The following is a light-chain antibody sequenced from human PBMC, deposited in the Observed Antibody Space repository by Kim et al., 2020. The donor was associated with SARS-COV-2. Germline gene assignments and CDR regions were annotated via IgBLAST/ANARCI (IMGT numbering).Light chain of an antibody. J-gene: IGLJ2*01. CDR2: GKN. CDR3: NSRDNSGNLLL. V-gene: IGLV3-19*01. Sequence: SSELTQDPAVSVALGQTVRITCQGDSLRSYYTSWYQQKAGQAPVLVIYGKNNRPSGIPDRFSGSRSGNTASLTITGAQAEDEADYYCNSRDNSGNLLLFGGGTQLTVL. CDR1: SLRSYY.